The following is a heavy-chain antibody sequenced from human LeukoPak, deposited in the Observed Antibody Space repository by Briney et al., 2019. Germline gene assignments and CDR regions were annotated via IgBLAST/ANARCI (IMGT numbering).Heavy chain of an antibody. D-gene: IGHD3-10*02. Sequence: ASVKVSCKASGYTFTDYYMHWVRQAPGQGLEWMGWINTNSGATKYAQKFQGRVTMTRDTSISTAYMELSRLRSDDTAVYYCARGTPGYYYVWGQGTLVTVSS. V-gene: IGHV1-2*02. J-gene: IGHJ4*02. CDR1: GYTFTDYY. CDR2: INTNSGAT. CDR3: ARGTPGYYYV.